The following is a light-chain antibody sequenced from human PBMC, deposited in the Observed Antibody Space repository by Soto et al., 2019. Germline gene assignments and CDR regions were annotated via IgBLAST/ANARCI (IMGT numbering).Light chain of an antibody. CDR1: NIGSKS. J-gene: IGLJ1*01. CDR2: YDS. V-gene: IGLV3-21*04. Sequence: SYELTQPPSVSVAPGKTARITCGGNNIGSKSVHWYQQKPGQAPVLVIYYDSDRPSGIPERFSGSKSGNTATLTISRVEAGDEADYYCQVWDSSSDHDVFGTGTKLTVL. CDR3: QVWDSSSDHDV.